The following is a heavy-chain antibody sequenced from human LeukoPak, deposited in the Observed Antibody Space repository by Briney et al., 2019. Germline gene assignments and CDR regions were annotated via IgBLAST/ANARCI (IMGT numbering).Heavy chain of an antibody. CDR1: GDSISSSNY. Sequence: PSETLSLTCAVSGDSISSSNYWNWFRQPPAKGLEWIGEIHHSVGTNYNPSLNGRVTISVDKSKNHFSLQLSSVTAADTAVYYCARHYGPWGQGTLVTVSS. V-gene: IGHV4-4*02. D-gene: IGHD3-16*01. CDR3: ARHYGP. CDR2: IHHSVGT. J-gene: IGHJ5*02.